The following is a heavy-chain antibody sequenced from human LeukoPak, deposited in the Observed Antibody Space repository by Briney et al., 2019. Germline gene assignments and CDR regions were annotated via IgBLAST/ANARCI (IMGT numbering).Heavy chain of an antibody. CDR3: ARVPTRGSVAGMFGY. CDR1: GFTFSSYA. V-gene: IGHV3-30-3*01. J-gene: IGHJ4*02. CDR2: ISYDGSNK. Sequence: GGSLRLSCAASGFTFSSYAMHWVRQAPGKGLEWVAVISYDGSNKYYADSVKGRFTISRDNSKNTLYLQMNSLRAEDTAAYYCARVPTRGSVAGMFGYWGQGTLVTVSS. D-gene: IGHD6-19*01.